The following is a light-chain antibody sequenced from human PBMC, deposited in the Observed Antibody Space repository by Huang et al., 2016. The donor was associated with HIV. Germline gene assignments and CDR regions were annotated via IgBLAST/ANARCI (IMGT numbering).Light chain of an antibody. CDR2: KAS. Sequence: DIQMTQSPSTLSASVGDRVIITCRASQSISDWLAWYQQKPGRAPKLLIYKASSLESGVPSRVSGSGSGTEFTLTISGLQPDDFATYYCQQYNSYMYTFGQGTKVEI. J-gene: IGKJ2*01. CDR1: QSISDW. V-gene: IGKV1-5*03. CDR3: QQYNSYMYT.